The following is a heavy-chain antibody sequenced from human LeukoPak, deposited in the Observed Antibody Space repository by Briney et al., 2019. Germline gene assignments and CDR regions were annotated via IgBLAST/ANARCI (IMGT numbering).Heavy chain of an antibody. J-gene: IGHJ4*02. CDR1: GFVFSSYW. V-gene: IGHV3-7*04. CDR3: AGSAGWSLDN. D-gene: IGHD6-19*01. CDR2: IKQDGSDK. Sequence: PGGSLRLPCAASGFVFSSYWMSWVRQAPGKGLVWVAIIKQDGSDKYYVDSVKGRFVISRDNAKNSLYLQMNSLRVDDTAVYYCAGSAGWSLDNWGQGTLVTVSS.